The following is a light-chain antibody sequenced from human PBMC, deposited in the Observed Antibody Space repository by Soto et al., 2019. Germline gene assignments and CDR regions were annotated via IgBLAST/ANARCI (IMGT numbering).Light chain of an antibody. CDR2: EVS. CDR3: CSYGGSMAV. V-gene: IGLV2-23*02. CDR1: SSDVGSHNL. Sequence: QSALTQPASVSGSPGQSITISCTGTSSDVGSHNLVSWYQQHPGQAPKLMIYEVSKRPLGVSARFSASKSGNTASLTISGLQAEDEADYYCCSYGGSMAVFGGCTQLTVL. J-gene: IGLJ7*01.